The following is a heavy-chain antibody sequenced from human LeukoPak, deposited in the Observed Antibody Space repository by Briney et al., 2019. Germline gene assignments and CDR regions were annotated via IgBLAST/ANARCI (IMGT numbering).Heavy chain of an antibody. CDR1: GFTFSASA. V-gene: IGHV3-73*01. CDR2: IRSKANNYAT. D-gene: IGHD4-17*01. Sequence: GGSLRLSCAASGFTFSASAIHWVRQASGKGLEWVGRIRSKANNYATAYAASVEGRFTISRDDSKNTAYLQMNSLKTEDTAVYYCTDVTTQDYWGQGTLVTVSS. J-gene: IGHJ4*02. CDR3: TDVTTQDY.